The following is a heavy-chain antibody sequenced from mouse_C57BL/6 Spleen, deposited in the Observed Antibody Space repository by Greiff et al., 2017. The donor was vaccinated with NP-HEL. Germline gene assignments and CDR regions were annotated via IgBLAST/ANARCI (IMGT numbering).Heavy chain of an antibody. V-gene: IGHV1-62-2*01. J-gene: IGHJ3*01. D-gene: IGHD3-3*01. CDR2: FYLGSGSI. CDR3: ARQDPRAQAWFAY. CDR1: GYTFTEYT. Sequence: VQLQQSGAELVKPGASVKLSCKASGYTFTEYTIHWVKQRSGQGLEWIGWFYLGSGSIKYKEKYKDKGTLTAGKSSSTVYVELSRLTSEGAWVYFCARQDPRAQAWFAYWGQGTLVTVSA.